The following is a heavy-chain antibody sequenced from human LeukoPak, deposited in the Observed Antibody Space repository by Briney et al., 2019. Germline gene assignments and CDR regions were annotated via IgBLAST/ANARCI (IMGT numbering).Heavy chain of an antibody. V-gene: IGHV3-30-3*01. CDR1: GFTFSSYA. CDR3: GDLHLR. D-gene: IGHD3-16*01. J-gene: IGHJ4*02. CDR2: ISYDGSNK. Sequence: GGSLRLSCAASGFTFSSYAMHWVRQAPGKGLEWVAVISYDGSNKYYADSVKGRFTISRDNAKNSLYLQMNSLRAEDTAVYYCGDLHLRWGQGTLVTVSS.